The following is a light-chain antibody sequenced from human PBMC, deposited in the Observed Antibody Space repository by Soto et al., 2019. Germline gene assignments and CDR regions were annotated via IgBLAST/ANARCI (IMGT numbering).Light chain of an antibody. CDR3: SSYTSSSLV. Sequence: QSALTQPASVSGSPGQSITISCTGTSSDVGGYNYVSWYQQHPGKAPKLMIYEVSNRPSGVSNRFSGSKSGNTASLTISGLQAEDEADYYCSSYTSSSLVFGGGTTLTVL. CDR1: SSDVGGYNY. V-gene: IGLV2-14*01. J-gene: IGLJ2*01. CDR2: EVS.